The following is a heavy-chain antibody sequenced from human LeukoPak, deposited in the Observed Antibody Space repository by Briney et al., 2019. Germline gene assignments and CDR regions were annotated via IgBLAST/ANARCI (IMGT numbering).Heavy chain of an antibody. V-gene: IGHV4-61*02. CDR2: IYTSGST. J-gene: IGHJ4*02. Sequence: PSQTLSLTCTVSGGSISSGSYYWTWIRQPAGKGLEWIGRIYTSGSTNYNPSLKSRVTISVDTSKNQFSPKLSSVTAADTAVYYCARETKYCSSTSCSRDYFDYWGQGTLVTVSS. CDR1: GGSISSGSYY. D-gene: IGHD2-2*01. CDR3: ARETKYCSSTSCSRDYFDY.